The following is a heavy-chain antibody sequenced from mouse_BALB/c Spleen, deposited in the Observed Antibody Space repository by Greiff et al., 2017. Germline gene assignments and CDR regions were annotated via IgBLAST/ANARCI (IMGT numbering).Heavy chain of an antibody. CDR3: VRHEDYYGPYAMDY. D-gene: IGHD1-1*01. J-gene: IGHJ4*01. V-gene: IGHV10-1*02. CDR1: GFTFNTYA. Sequence: EVHLVESGGGLVQPGGSRKLSCAASGFTFNTYAMNWVRQAPGKGLEWVARIRSKSNNYATYYADSVKDRFTISRDDSQSMLYLQMNNLKTEDTAMYYCVRHEDYYGPYAMDYWGQGTSVTVSS. CDR2: IRSKSNNYAT.